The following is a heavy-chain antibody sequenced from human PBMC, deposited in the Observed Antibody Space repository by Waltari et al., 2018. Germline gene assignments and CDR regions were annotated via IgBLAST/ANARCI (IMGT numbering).Heavy chain of an antibody. CDR1: GGTFSSSG. J-gene: IGHJ6*02. Sequence: QVQLVQSGAEVKKPGSSVKVSCKASGGTFSSSGISWVRQAPGQGLEWMGGVIPFLGTADHAQKFQGRVTITTDEATGTAYMEVSSLRSEDTAVYYCARDSSPYSYYYGMDVWGQGTTVTVSS. CDR3: ARDSSPYSYYYGMDV. D-gene: IGHD6-13*01. V-gene: IGHV1-69*05. CDR2: VIPFLGTA.